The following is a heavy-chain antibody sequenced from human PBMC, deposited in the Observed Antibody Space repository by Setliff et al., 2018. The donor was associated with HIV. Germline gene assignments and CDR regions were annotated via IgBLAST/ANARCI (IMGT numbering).Heavy chain of an antibody. D-gene: IGHD4-17*01. J-gene: IGHJ4*02. CDR1: GYTFTSYA. CDR3: ARTVNDYGDYYFDY. CDR2: INAGTGNT. Sequence: ASVNVSCKASGYTFTSYAMHWVRQAPGQRLEWMGWINAGTGNTKYSQNFQGRVTFSRDTSASTAYMELSSLRSEDTAVYYCARTVNDYGDYYFDYWGQGTLVTVSS. V-gene: IGHV1-3*01.